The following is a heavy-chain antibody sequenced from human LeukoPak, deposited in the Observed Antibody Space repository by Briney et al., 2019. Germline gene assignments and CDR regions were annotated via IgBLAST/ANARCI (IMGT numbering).Heavy chain of an antibody. D-gene: IGHD6-13*01. Sequence: PGGSLRLSCAASGFTFSSFAMSWVRQAPGKGLEWVAVIWYDGSNKYYADSVKGRFTISRDNSKNTLYLQMNSLRAEDTAVYYCAKDQGIAAAGTNYWGQGTLVTVSS. CDR1: GFTFSSFA. CDR3: AKDQGIAAAGTNY. V-gene: IGHV3-33*06. J-gene: IGHJ4*02. CDR2: IWYDGSNK.